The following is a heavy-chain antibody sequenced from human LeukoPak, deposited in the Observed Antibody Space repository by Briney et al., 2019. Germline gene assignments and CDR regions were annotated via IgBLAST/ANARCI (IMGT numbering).Heavy chain of an antibody. Sequence: PGGSLRLSCAASGFTFSSYAMHWVRQAPGKGLEWVAVISYDGSNKYYADSAKGRFTISRDNSKNTLYLQMNSLRAEDTAVYYCAGAEVYYDSSGYYSYFDYWGQGTLVTVSS. J-gene: IGHJ4*02. V-gene: IGHV3-30-3*01. CDR1: GFTFSSYA. D-gene: IGHD3-22*01. CDR3: AGAEVYYDSSGYYSYFDY. CDR2: ISYDGSNK.